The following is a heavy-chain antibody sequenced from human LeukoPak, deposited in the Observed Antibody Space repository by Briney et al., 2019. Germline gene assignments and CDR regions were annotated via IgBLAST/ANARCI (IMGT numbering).Heavy chain of an antibody. V-gene: IGHV4-34*01. J-gene: IGHJ6*02. CDR3: ASFMTTHVYYYYYGMDV. D-gene: IGHD4-4*01. CDR2: INHSGST. Sequence: SETLSLTCAVYGGSFSGYYWSWIRQPPGKGLEWIGEINHSGSTNYNPSLKSRVTISVDTSENQFSLKLSSVTAADTAVYYCASFMTTHVYYYYYGMDVWGQGTTVTVSS. CDR1: GGSFSGYY.